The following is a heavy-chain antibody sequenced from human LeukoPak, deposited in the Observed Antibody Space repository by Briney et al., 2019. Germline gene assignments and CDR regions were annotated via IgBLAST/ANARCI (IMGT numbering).Heavy chain of an antibody. D-gene: IGHD2-2*01. CDR3: ARVSCSSTSCYGSFYFDP. J-gene: IGHJ5*02. V-gene: IGHV1-2*02. CDR2: INPNSGGT. Sequence: ASVKVSCKASGYTFTGYYMHWVRQAPGQGLEWMGWINPNSGGTNYAQKFQGRVTMTRDTSISTAYMELSRLRSDDTAVYYCARVSCSSTSCYGSFYFDPWGQGTLVTVSS. CDR1: GYTFTGYY.